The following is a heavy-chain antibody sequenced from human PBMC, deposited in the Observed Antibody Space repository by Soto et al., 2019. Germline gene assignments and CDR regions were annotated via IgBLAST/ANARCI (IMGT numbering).Heavy chain of an antibody. CDR1: GFTFSSYA. CDR3: AKSARRSGRRYNWFDP. J-gene: IGHJ5*02. V-gene: IGHV3-23*01. Sequence: GSLRLSCAASGFTFSSYAMSWVRQAPGKGLEWVSAISGSGGSTYYADSVKGRFTISRDNSKNTLYLQMNSLRAEDTAVYYCAKSARRSGRRYNWFDPWGQGTLVTVSS. CDR2: ISGSGGST.